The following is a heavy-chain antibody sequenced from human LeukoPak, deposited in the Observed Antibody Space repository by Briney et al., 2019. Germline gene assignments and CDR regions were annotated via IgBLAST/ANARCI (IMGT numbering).Heavy chain of an antibody. D-gene: IGHD3-10*01. CDR2: ISSSSSYI. V-gene: IGHV3-21*01. CDR3: ARGGVVRGVTNYWYFDL. Sequence: GGSLRLSCAASGFTFSSYSMNWVRQAPGKGLEWVSSISSSSSYIYYADSVKGRFTISRDNAKNSMYLQMNSLRAEDTAVYYCARGGVVRGVTNYWYFDLWGRGTLVTVSS. CDR1: GFTFSSYS. J-gene: IGHJ2*01.